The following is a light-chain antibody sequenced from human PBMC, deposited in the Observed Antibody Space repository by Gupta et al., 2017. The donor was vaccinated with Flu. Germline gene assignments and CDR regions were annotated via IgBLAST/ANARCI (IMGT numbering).Light chain of an antibody. CDR2: LGS. V-gene: IGKV2-28*01. Sequence: DIVMTQSQLSLPVTPGGPASISCRSSPSLLHSNGYNYLDWYLQKPGQSPQLLIYLGSNRASGVPDRFSGSGSGTDFTLKISRVEAEDVGVYYCMQALQTPYSFGQGTKLEIK. CDR1: PSLLHSNGYNY. J-gene: IGKJ2*03. CDR3: MQALQTPYS.